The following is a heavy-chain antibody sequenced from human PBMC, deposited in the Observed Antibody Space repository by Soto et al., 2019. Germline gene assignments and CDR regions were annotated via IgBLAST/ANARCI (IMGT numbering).Heavy chain of an antibody. CDR2: IYSGGST. V-gene: IGHV3-53*01. CDR1: GFSVSTSY. J-gene: IGHJ4*02. CDR3: ARGGGGETSSAYYFDS. Sequence: GGSLRLSCAASGFSVSTSYISWVRQAPGKGLEWVSVIYSGGSTYYADSVRGRFTISRDISKNMIFLQLNNLRAEDTAVYYCARGGGGETSSAYYFDSWGQGSLVTVSS. D-gene: IGHD3-16*01.